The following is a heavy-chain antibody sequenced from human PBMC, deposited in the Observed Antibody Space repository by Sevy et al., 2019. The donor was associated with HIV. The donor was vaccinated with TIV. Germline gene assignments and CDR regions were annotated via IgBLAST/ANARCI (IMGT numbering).Heavy chain of an antibody. V-gene: IGHV3-53*01. Sequence: GGSLRLSCAASGFTVSTNYMSWVRQAPGKGLEWVSVIYSGGTTYYADSVKGRFTISRDNSKNTLFLQLNSLRAEDTAVYYCARVVGALPGYYYGMDVWGQGTTVTVSS. CDR2: IYSGGTT. J-gene: IGHJ6*02. CDR1: GFTVSTNY. CDR3: ARVVGALPGYYYGMDV. D-gene: IGHD1-26*01.